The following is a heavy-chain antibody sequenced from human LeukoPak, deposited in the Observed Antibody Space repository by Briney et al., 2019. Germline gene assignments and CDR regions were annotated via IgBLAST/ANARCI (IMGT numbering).Heavy chain of an antibody. J-gene: IGHJ4*02. CDR1: GYTFTTED. CDR3: ARVLVSGWYFDY. Sequence: ASVKVSCKASGYTFTTEDINWVRQATGQGLEWMGWINPNSGGTNYAQKFQGRVTMTRDTSISTAYMELSRLRSDDTAVYYCARVLVSGWYFDYWGQGTLVTVSS. V-gene: IGHV1-2*02. D-gene: IGHD6-19*01. CDR2: INPNSGGT.